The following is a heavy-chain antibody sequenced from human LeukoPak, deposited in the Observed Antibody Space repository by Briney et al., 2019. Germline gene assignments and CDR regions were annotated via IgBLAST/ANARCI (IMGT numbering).Heavy chain of an antibody. J-gene: IGHJ4*02. D-gene: IGHD3-3*01. CDR2: INHSGST. Sequence: PSETLSLTCAVHGGSFSGYYWSWIRQPPGKGLEWIGEINHSGSTNYNPSLKSRVTISVDTSKNQFSLKLSSVTTADTAVSYYARGSRSTDEGLLYVYWGQGTLVTVSS. CDR3: ARGSRSTDEGLLYVY. CDR1: GGSFSGYY. V-gene: IGHV4-34*01.